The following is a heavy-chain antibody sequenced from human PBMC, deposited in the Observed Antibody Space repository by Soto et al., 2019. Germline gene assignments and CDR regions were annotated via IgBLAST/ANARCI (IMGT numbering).Heavy chain of an antibody. V-gene: IGHV3-48*01. CDR1: GFTLSSYS. CDR3: ARETGLRSSGWSYYFDF. D-gene: IGHD6-19*01. J-gene: IGHJ4*02. Sequence: EVQLVESGGGIVQPGGSLRVACAASGFTLSSYSMHWVRQAPGKVLEWVSYIRGSGGSIFYADSWKARFTISRDNAKNSLSAQMTSPRAEDTAVYFCARETGLRSSGWSYYFDFWGQGTRVTVSS. CDR2: IRGSGGSI.